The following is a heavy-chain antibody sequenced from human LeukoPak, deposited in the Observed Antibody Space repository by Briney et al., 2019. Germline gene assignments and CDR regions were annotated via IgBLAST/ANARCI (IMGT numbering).Heavy chain of an antibody. CDR1: GFTFSDYS. Sequence: QPGGSLRLSCAVSGFTFSDYSMNWVRQAPGKGLEWISYIGIDSGNTNYADSVKGRFTISGDKAKNSLYLQMNSLRVEDTAVYYCARDYKYAFDNWGQGTLVTVSS. J-gene: IGHJ4*02. V-gene: IGHV3-48*01. D-gene: IGHD5-24*01. CDR3: ARDYKYAFDN. CDR2: IGIDSGNT.